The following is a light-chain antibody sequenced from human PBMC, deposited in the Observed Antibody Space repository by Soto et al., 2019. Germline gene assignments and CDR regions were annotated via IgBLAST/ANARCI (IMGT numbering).Light chain of an antibody. CDR3: ASWDDGLNGWV. V-gene: IGLV1-44*01. Sequence: QPVLTQPPSASGTPGQRVTMSCSGSSSNIGSNNVNWYQQLPGTAPKLLIYNNNQRPSGVPDRFSGSKSATSAYLAISGLQSEDEADYNCASWDDGLNGWVFGGGTKLTVL. J-gene: IGLJ3*02. CDR1: SSNIGSNN. CDR2: NNN.